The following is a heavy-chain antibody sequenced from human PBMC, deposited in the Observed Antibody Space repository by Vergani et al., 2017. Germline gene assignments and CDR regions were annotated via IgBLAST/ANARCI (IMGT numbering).Heavy chain of an antibody. CDR2: ISYDGSNK. V-gene: IGHV3-30-3*01. CDR1: GFTFSSYA. CDR3: ARDFFLEREQDY. J-gene: IGHJ4*02. Sequence: QVQLVESGGGVVQPGRSLRLSCAASGFTFSSYAMHWVRQAPGKGLEWVAVISYDGSNKYYADSVKGRFTISRDNSKNTLYLQMNSLRAEDTAVYYCARDFFLEREQDYWGQGTLVTVSS. D-gene: IGHD1-1*01.